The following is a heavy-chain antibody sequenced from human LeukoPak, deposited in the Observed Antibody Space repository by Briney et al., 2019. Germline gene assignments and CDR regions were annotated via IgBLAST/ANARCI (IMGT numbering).Heavy chain of an antibody. D-gene: IGHD1-14*01. CDR1: GYTFSSYA. V-gene: IGHV1-18*01. CDR3: ARSRVSHTTVSTLLY. Sequence: ASVKVSCKASGYTFSSYAIAWVRQAPGQGPEWMGSISVYNGNTEYAQMLQGRVTMTTDTFTNTAYMELWNLRPDDTAVYYCARSRVSHTTVSTLLYWGQGTLVTVSS. J-gene: IGHJ4*02. CDR2: ISVYNGNT.